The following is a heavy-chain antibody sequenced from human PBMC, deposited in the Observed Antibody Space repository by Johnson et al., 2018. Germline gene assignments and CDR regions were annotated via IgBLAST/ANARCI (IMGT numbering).Heavy chain of an antibody. Sequence: VQLVQSGGGLVQPGGSLRLSCAASGFTFSSYAMSWVRQAPGKGLEWVSAISGSGGSTYYADSVKGRFTISRDNSKNTLYLQMNSLRAEDTAVYYWAKGPTTGPRGYSYGMDVWGQGTTVTVSS. J-gene: IGHJ6*02. CDR3: AKGPTTGPRGYSYGMDV. CDR1: GFTFSSYA. V-gene: IGHV3-23*04. CDR2: ISGSGGST. D-gene: IGHD4-17*01.